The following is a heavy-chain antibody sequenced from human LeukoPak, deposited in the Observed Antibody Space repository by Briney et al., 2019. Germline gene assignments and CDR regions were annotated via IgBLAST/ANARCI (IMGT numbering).Heavy chain of an antibody. CDR1: GFTFSSYA. D-gene: IGHD3-22*01. V-gene: IGHV3-23*01. Sequence: GGSLRLSCAASGFTFSSYAMSWVRQAPGKGLEWVSAISGSGGSTYYAASVKGRFTISRDNSKNTLYLQMNSLRAEDTAVYYCAKGGHKVTYYYDSSGYYVSDYWGQGTLVTVSS. CDR2: ISGSGGST. J-gene: IGHJ4*02. CDR3: AKGGHKVTYYYDSSGYYVSDY.